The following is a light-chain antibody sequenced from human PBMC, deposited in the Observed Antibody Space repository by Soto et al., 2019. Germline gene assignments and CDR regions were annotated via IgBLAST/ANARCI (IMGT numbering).Light chain of an antibody. CDR2: GAS. CDR3: QHYGSSPLIT. V-gene: IGKV3-15*01. J-gene: IGKJ5*01. Sequence: EIVMTQSPATLSVSPGERATLSCRASQSVSSNLAWYQQKPGQAPRLLIYGASTRATGIPARFSGSGSGTEFTLTISSLQSEDFAVFYCQHYGSSPLITFGRGTRLEIK. CDR1: QSVSSN.